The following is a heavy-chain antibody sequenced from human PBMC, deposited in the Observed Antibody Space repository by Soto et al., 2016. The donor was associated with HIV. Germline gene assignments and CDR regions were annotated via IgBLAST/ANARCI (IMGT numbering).Heavy chain of an antibody. CDR1: GGSFSDYY. CDR3: ARLYKLGWFGQTDI. V-gene: IGHV4-34*01. CDR2: INHSGRT. Sequence: VQLEQWGAGLLKPSETLSLTCAVYGGSFSDYYWNWIRQPPGKGLEWIGEINHSGRTNYNPSLKSRVTISVDTSKNQFSLKLTSVTAADTAMYYCARLYKLGWFGQTDIWSRGIMVTVSS. J-gene: IGHJ3*02. D-gene: IGHD3-10*01.